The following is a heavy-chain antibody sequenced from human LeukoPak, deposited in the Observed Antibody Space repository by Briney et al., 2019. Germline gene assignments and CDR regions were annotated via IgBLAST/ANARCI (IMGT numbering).Heavy chain of an antibody. Sequence: PSETLSLTCAVYGGSLSGYYWSWIRQPPGKGLEWIGEINHSGSTNYNPSLKSRVTISVDTSKNQFSLKLSSVTAADTAVYYCARGPLSDYWGQGTLVTVSS. J-gene: IGHJ4*02. CDR2: INHSGST. CDR3: ARGPLSDY. CDR1: GGSLSGYY. V-gene: IGHV4-34*01.